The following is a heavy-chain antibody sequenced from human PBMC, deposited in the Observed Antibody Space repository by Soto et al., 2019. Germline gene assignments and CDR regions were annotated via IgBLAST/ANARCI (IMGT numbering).Heavy chain of an antibody. Sequence: GGSLSLSCAASGFTFSSYEMNWVRQAPGKGLEWVSYISSSGSTIYYADSVKGRFTISRDNAKNSLYLQMNSLRAEDTAVYYCASDAGSSWYNSFDPWGQGTLVTVSS. D-gene: IGHD6-13*01. V-gene: IGHV3-48*03. CDR2: ISSSGSTI. CDR3: ASDAGSSWYNSFDP. J-gene: IGHJ5*02. CDR1: GFTFSSYE.